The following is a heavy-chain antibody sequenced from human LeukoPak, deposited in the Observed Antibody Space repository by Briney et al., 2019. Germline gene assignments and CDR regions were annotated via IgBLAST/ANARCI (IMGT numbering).Heavy chain of an antibody. J-gene: IGHJ6*03. CDR1: GGSISSSSYY. CDR2: IYYSGST. V-gene: IGHV4-39*07. CDR3: ARVGYWLDYYYYMDV. D-gene: IGHD2-8*02. Sequence: ASETLSLTCNVSGGSISSSSYYWGWIRQPPGKGLEWIGSIYYSGSTYYNPSLKSRVTISVDTSKNQFSLKLSSVTAADTAVYYCARVGYWLDYYYYMDVWGKGTTVTVSS.